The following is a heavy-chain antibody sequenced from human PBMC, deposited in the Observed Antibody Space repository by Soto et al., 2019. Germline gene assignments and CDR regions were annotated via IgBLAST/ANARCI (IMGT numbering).Heavy chain of an antibody. CDR3: ARENLWSGPQSYYYMDV. CDR1: GFTFSSYW. CDR2: INSDGSST. V-gene: IGHV3-74*01. J-gene: IGHJ6*03. Sequence: PGGSLRLSCAASGFTFSSYWMHWVRQAPGKGLVWVSRINSDGSSTSYADSVKGRFTISRDNAKNTLYLQMNSLRAEDTAVYYCARENLWSGPQSYYYMDVWGKGTTVTVSS. D-gene: IGHD3-3*01.